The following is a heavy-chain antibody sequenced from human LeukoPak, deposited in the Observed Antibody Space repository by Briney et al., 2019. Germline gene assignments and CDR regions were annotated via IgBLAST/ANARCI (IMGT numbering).Heavy chain of an antibody. V-gene: IGHV1-18*01. Sequence: PGASVKVSCKASGYTFTSYGISWVRQAPGQGLEWMGWISAYNGNTNYAQKFQGRVTMTTDTSTSTAYMELRSLRSDDTAVYYCARDSYYHDSSGYPDYWGQGTLVTVSS. D-gene: IGHD3-22*01. CDR1: GYTFTSYG. J-gene: IGHJ4*02. CDR3: ARDSYYHDSSGYPDY. CDR2: ISAYNGNT.